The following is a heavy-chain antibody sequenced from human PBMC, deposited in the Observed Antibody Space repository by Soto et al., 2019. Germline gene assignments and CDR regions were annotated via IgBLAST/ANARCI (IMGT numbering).Heavy chain of an antibody. Sequence: GSLSISFAASGFTFISYAMSSFRQAPAKGLEWVSAISGSGGSTYYADSVKGRFTISRDNSKNALYLQMNSLRAEDTVVYYCAKDGITIFGVVIYHYYGMDVWGQGTTVTVSS. CDR3: AKDGITIFGVVIYHYYGMDV. CDR2: ISGSGGST. CDR1: GFTFISYA. V-gene: IGHV3-23*01. D-gene: IGHD3-3*01. J-gene: IGHJ6*02.